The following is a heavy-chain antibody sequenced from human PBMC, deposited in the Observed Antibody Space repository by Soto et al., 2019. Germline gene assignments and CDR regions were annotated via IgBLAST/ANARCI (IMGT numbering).Heavy chain of an antibody. Sequence: QVQLVQSGAEVKKPGASVKVSCKASGYTFTSYDINWVRQAAGQGLEWMGRINPNNGNTAYAQKFQGRVTMTTNTSISTAYVELNSLRSDATAICFCTRTSDPDSWGQGTLVTASA. CDR1: GYTFTSYD. D-gene: IGHD1-26*01. J-gene: IGHJ4*02. CDR3: TRTSDPDS. V-gene: IGHV1-8*01. CDR2: INPNNGNT.